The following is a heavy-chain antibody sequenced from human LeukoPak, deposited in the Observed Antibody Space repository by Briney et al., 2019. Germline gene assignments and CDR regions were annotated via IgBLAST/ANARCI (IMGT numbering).Heavy chain of an antibody. Sequence: SETLSLTCTVSGGSISSYYWSWIRQPPGKGLEWIGYIYYSGSTNYNPSLKSRVTILVDTSKNQFSLKLSSVTAADTAVYYCARASHYYDSSGYLGGTDYFDYWGQGTLVTVSS. D-gene: IGHD3-22*01. CDR2: IYYSGST. V-gene: IGHV4-59*01. CDR1: GGSISSYY. J-gene: IGHJ4*02. CDR3: ARASHYYDSSGYLGGTDYFDY.